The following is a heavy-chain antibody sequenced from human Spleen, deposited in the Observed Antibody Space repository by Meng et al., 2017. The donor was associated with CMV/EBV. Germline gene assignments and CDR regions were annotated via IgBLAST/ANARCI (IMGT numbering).Heavy chain of an antibody. CDR3: ASGDDFHFDP. Sequence: LSITCAGYGGSFSAYSWSWIRPPPGKGLEWIGEITHTGSTTSNPSLKSRVTISVDTSKNQFSLKLSSVTAADTAVYYCASGDDFHFDPWGQGTLVTVSS. CDR2: ITHTGST. V-gene: IGHV4-34*01. D-gene: IGHD3/OR15-3a*01. CDR1: GGSFSAYS. J-gene: IGHJ5*02.